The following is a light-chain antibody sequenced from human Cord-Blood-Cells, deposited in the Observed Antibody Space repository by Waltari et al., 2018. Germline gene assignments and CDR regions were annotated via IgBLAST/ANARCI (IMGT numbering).Light chain of an antibody. CDR1: QSVSSRY. Sequence: EIVMTQSPATLSLSPGARATLSCRASQSVSSRYLSWYQQKPGQAPRLLIYCASTRSTGIPASFSGSGSGTDFTLTISSLQPEDFAVYYCQQVYNWITFGQGTRLEIK. CDR2: CAS. CDR3: QQVYNWIT. V-gene: IGKV3D-7*01. J-gene: IGKJ5*01.